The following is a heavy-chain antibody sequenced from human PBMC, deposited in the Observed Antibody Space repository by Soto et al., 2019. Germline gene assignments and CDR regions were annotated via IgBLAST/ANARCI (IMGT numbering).Heavy chain of an antibody. V-gene: IGHV2-5*02. CDR3: AHHPYYGLGSYSFDY. CDR2: IYWDDDK. CDR1: GFSLSTSGVG. Sequence: QITLKESGPPLVKPTQTLTLTCTFSGFSLSTSGVGVGWIRQPPGKALEWLAVIYWDDDKRYSSSLKSRLTSTKDTSKDRVALTMTNMDPVDTATYYFAHHPYYGLGSYSFDYWGQGILVTVSS. J-gene: IGHJ4*02. D-gene: IGHD3-10*01.